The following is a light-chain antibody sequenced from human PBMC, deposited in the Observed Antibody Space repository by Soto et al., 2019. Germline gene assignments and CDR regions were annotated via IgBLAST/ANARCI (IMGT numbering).Light chain of an antibody. J-gene: IGLJ2*01. CDR2: DVS. Sequence: QSALTQPASVSGSPGQSITISCTGTSSDVVGYNYVSWYQQHPGKAPKLMIYDVSNRPSGVSNRFSVSKSGNTASLTISGLQAEDEADYYCSSYTSSSTYVVFGGGTKVTVL. CDR1: SSDVVGYNY. V-gene: IGLV2-14*01. CDR3: SSYTSSSTYVV.